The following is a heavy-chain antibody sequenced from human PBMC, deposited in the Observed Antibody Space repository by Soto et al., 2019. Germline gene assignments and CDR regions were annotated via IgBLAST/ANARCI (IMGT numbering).Heavy chain of an antibody. D-gene: IGHD5-18*01. CDR1: GGTLSSYA. Sequence: SVKVSCKASGGTLSSYAISWVRQAPGQGLEWMGGIIPIFGTANYAQKFQGRVTITADESTSTAYMELSSLRSEDTAVYYCARAHLADTAMVTLGYYFDYWGQGTLVTVSS. V-gene: IGHV1-69*13. CDR3: ARAHLADTAMVTLGYYFDY. CDR2: IIPIFGTA. J-gene: IGHJ4*02.